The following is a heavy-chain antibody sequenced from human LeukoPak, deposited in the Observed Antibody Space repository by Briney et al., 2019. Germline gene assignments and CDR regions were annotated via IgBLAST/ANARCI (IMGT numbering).Heavy chain of an antibody. V-gene: IGHV3-7*01. J-gene: IGHJ4*02. CDR2: IKQDGSEK. CDR3: ARNLYYYDSSGYSY. D-gene: IGHD3-22*01. CDR1: GFPFSTYW. Sequence: GGSLRLSCAASGFPFSTYWMSWVRQAPGKGLEWVANIKQDGSEKYYVDSVKGRFTISRDNAKNSLYLQMNSLRAEDTAVYYCARNLYYYDSSGYSYWGQGTLVTVSS.